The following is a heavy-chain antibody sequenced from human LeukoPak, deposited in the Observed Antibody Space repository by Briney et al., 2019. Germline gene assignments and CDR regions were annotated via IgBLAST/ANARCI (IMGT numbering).Heavy chain of an antibody. Sequence: GGSLRLSCAASGFTFSSYSMIWVRQAPGKGLEWVSSISSGSIYKYYADSMKGRFTISRDNAKNSLYLQMNSLRAEDMAVYCCARINWNHAFDIWGQGTMVTVSS. D-gene: IGHD1-1*01. CDR3: ARINWNHAFDI. CDR1: GFTFSSYS. V-gene: IGHV3-21*01. J-gene: IGHJ3*02. CDR2: ISSGSIYK.